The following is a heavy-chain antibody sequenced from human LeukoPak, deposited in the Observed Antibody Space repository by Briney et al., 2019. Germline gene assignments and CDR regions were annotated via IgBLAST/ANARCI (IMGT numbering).Heavy chain of an antibody. V-gene: IGHV3-74*01. CDR1: GFTFGGYW. CDR2: IHSDGITT. CDR3: ARSDWFDP. Sequence: GGSLRLSCAASGFTFGGYWMHWVRQAPGKGLVWVSRIHSDGITTSYADSVKGRFTISRDNAKKTLYLQTNSLRAEDTAVYYCARSDWFDPWGQGTLVTVSS. J-gene: IGHJ5*02. D-gene: IGHD2-21*01.